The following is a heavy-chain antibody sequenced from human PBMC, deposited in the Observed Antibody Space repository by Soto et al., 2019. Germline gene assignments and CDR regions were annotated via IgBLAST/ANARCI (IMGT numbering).Heavy chain of an antibody. CDR2: INVYNGNT. D-gene: IGHD3-10*01. V-gene: IGHV1-18*01. CDR1: GYTFTNYG. J-gene: IGHJ4*02. Sequence: ASVKVSCKASGYTFTNYGISWVRHAPGQGLEWMGWINVYNGNTKYAQKVQGRVTMTTDTSTSTAYMELRSLRSDDTAMYFCAASYGSGYRAFDYWGQGALVTVSS. CDR3: AASYGSGYRAFDY.